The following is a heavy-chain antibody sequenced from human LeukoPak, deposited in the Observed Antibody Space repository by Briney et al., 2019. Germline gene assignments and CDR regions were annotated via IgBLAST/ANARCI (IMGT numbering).Heavy chain of an antibody. J-gene: IGHJ4*02. CDR3: AKDSIVVVTAAHADLSDL. CDR2: MNPNSGNT. CDR1: GYTFTSYD. D-gene: IGHD2-21*02. V-gene: IGHV1-8*02. Sequence: ASVKVSCKASGYTFTSYDISWVRQATGQGLEWMGWMNPNSGNTDYAQKFQGRVTMTRNTSISTAYMELSSLRSEDTAVYYCAKDSIVVVTAAHADLSDLWGQGTLVTVSS.